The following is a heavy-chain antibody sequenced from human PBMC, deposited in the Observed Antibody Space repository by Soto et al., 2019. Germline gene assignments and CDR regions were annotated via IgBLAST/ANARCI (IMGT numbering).Heavy chain of an antibody. J-gene: IGHJ4*02. CDR1: GFTFSSYG. CDR2: ISYDGSNK. Sequence: GGSLRLSCAASGFTFSSYGMHWVRQAPGKGLEWVAVISYDGSNKYYADSVKGRFTISRDNSKNTLYLQMNSLRAEDTAVYYCAKGGSSSWALYWGQGTLVTVSS. V-gene: IGHV3-30*18. D-gene: IGHD6-13*01. CDR3: AKGGSSSWALY.